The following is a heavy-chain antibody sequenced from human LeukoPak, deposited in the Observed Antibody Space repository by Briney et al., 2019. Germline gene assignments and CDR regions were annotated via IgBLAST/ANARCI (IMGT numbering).Heavy chain of an antibody. CDR2: MSSSGIT. J-gene: IGHJ4*02. Sequence: PSETLSLTCTVSGASMTDYYWSWVRQPPGKGLEWIGYMSSSGITAYNPSLKSRVTTSVYTSKNQFSLKLTSVTAADTAVYFCSGDDSVHESHYWGQGTLVTVSS. D-gene: IGHD2-21*02. CDR3: SGDDSVHESHY. CDR1: GASMTDYY. V-gene: IGHV4-59*01.